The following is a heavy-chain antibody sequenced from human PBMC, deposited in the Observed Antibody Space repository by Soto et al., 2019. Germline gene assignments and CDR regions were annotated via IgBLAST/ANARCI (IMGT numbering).Heavy chain of an antibody. CDR3: ARQGWGDFGYYYYMDV. V-gene: IGHV4-59*08. D-gene: IGHD3-3*01. Sequence: SETLSLTCTVSGGSISSYYWSWIRQPPGKGLEWIGYIYYSGSTNYNPSLKSRVTISVDTSKNQFSLKLSSVTAADTAVYYCARQGWGDFGYYYYMDVWGKGTTVTVSS. CDR2: IYYSGST. CDR1: GGSISSYY. J-gene: IGHJ6*03.